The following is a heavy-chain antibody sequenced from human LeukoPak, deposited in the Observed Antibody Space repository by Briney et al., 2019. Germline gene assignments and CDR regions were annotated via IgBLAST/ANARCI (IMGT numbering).Heavy chain of an antibody. V-gene: IGHV3-30-3*01. J-gene: IGHJ4*02. D-gene: IGHD6-13*01. Sequence: QPGGSLRLSCAASGFTFNSYAMHWVRQAPGKGLEWVAVISYDGSNKYYADSVKGRFTISRDNSKNTLYLQMNSLRAEDTAVYYCAGVHILNPRIAAAATWFDYWGQGTLVTVSS. CDR2: ISYDGSNK. CDR1: GFTFNSYA. CDR3: AGVHILNPRIAAAATWFDY.